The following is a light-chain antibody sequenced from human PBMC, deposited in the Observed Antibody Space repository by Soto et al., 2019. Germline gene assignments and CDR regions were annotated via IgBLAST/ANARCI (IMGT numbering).Light chain of an antibody. Sequence: QSALTQPASVSGSPGPSITISCTGTSSDVGGYNYVSWYQQHPGKAPKLMIYEVSNRPSGVSNRFSGSKSGNTASLAISGLQAEDEADYYCSSYTSRSTLVVFAGGTKLTVL. V-gene: IGLV2-14*01. J-gene: IGLJ3*02. CDR3: SSYTSRSTLVV. CDR2: EVS. CDR1: SSDVGGYNY.